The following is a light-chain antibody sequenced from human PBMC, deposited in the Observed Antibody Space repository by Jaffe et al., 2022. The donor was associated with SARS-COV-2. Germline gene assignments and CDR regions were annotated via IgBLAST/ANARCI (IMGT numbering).Light chain of an antibody. V-gene: IGKV1D-16*01. CDR2: GTS. CDR1: QDVSRW. J-gene: IGKJ2*01. Sequence: DIQMTQSPSSLSASVGDRVTITCRASQDVSRWLAWYQQKPGKPPKSLIYGTSTLESGVPSRFSGSGFGTDFTLTISSLQPEDFATYYCQQYDSFPPTFGQGTKVEIK. CDR3: QQYDSFPPT.